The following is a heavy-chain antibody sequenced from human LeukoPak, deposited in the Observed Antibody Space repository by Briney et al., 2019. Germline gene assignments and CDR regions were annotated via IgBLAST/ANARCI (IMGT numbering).Heavy chain of an antibody. CDR3: ARASYYYGSGSHDY. D-gene: IGHD3-10*01. CDR1: GGSISSGDCY. Sequence: SQTLPLTCTVSGGSISSGDCYWSWIRQPPGKGLEWIGYIYYSGSTYYNPSLKSRVTISVDTSKNQFSLKLSSVTAADTAVYYCARASYYYGSGSHDYWGQGTLVTVSS. V-gene: IGHV4-30-4*01. CDR2: IYYSGST. J-gene: IGHJ4*02.